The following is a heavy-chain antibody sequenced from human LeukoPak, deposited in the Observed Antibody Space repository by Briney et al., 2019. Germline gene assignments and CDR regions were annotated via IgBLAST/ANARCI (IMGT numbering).Heavy chain of an antibody. D-gene: IGHD3-22*01. Sequence: SETLSLTCTVSGGSISSSSYYWGWIRQPPGKGLEWIGSIYYSGSTYYNPSLKSRVTISVDTSKNQFSLKLSSVTAADTAVYYCASGSGSRDYWGQGTLVTVSS. CDR2: IYYSGST. CDR1: GGSISSSSYY. J-gene: IGHJ4*02. CDR3: ASGSGSRDY. V-gene: IGHV4-39*07.